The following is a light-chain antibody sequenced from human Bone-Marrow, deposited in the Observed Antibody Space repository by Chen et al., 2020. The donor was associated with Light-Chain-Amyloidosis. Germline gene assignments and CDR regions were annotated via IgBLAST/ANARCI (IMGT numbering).Light chain of an antibody. CDR1: QTISSNY. CDR3: QQYGSSPLT. Sequence: EIVLTQSPGTLFLSPGEGANLSCSASQTISSNYLTWYQQKFSQAPRLLIYCSSSRAPGIPDRFTGSGSGTDYTLTINRLEPEDFAMYYCQQYGSSPLTVGGGTKVEIK. CDR2: CSS. J-gene: IGKJ4*01. V-gene: IGKV3-20*01.